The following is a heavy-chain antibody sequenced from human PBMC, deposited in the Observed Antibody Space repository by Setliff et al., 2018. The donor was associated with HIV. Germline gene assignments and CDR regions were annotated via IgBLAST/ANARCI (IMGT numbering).Heavy chain of an antibody. CDR1: GGSISSGIYY. Sequence: SETLSLTCTVSGGSISSGIYYWSWIRQPAGKGLEWIGRIYTSGSTKYNPSPESRVTISVDTSKNQFSLRLSSVTAADTAVYYCARQPLYNDYDWRSYYFDYWGQGSLVTVSS. CDR3: ARQPLYNDYDWRSYYFDY. CDR2: IYTSGST. J-gene: IGHJ4*02. V-gene: IGHV4-61*02. D-gene: IGHD5-12*01.